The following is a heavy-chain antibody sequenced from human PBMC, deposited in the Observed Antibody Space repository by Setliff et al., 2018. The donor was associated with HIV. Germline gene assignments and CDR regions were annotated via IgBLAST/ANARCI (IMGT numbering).Heavy chain of an antibody. J-gene: IGHJ4*02. Sequence: KPSETLSLTCAVSGGSFSAYYWGWIRQPPGKGLEWIGEINHSGSTNYNPSLKSRLTTSVDRSKNQFSLKLNSVTAADTAVYYCARQGAVTGHSFDSWGQGALVTVSS. CDR1: GGSFSAYY. V-gene: IGHV4-34*01. CDR2: INHSGST. D-gene: IGHD6-19*01. CDR3: ARQGAVTGHSFDS.